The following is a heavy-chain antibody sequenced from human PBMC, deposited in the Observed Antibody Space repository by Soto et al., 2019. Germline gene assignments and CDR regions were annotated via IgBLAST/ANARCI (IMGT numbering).Heavy chain of an antibody. CDR1: GGSFSGYY. J-gene: IGHJ6*02. D-gene: IGHD3-3*01. Sequence: PSETLSLTCAVYGGSFSGYYWSWIRQPPGKWLEWIGEINHSGSTNYNPSLKSRVTISVDTSKNQFSLKLSSVTAADTAVYYCARGRRSVFLEALFYYYGMDVWGQGTTVTVSS. CDR3: ARGRRSVFLEALFYYYGMDV. V-gene: IGHV4-34*01. CDR2: INHSGST.